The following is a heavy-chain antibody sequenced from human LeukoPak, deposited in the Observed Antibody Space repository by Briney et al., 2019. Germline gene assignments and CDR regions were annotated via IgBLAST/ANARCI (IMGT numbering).Heavy chain of an antibody. V-gene: IGHV3-21*01. CDR3: ARDSGYETSLDY. CDR2: ISSSSSYI. Sequence: GGCLRLSCAASGFTFSGYSMTWVRQAPGKGLEWVSSISSSSSYIYYADSVKGRFTISRDNAKNSLYLQMNSLRAEDTAVYYCARDSGYETSLDYWGQGTLVTVSS. D-gene: IGHD5-12*01. J-gene: IGHJ4*02. CDR1: GFTFSGYS.